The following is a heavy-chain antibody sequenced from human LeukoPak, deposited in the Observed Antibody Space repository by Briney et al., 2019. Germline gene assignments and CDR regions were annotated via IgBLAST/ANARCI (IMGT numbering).Heavy chain of an antibody. CDR3: ARKYSYGQHRYFDWSEPFWSSDY. V-gene: IGHV3-48*02. CDR1: GFTFSSYS. Sequence: GGSLRLSCAASGFTFSSYSMNWVRQAPGKGLEWVSYISSSSSTIYYADSVKGRFTISRDNAKNSLYLQMNSLRDEDTAVYYCARKYSYGQHRYFDWSEPFWSSDYWGQGTLVTVSS. J-gene: IGHJ4*02. D-gene: IGHD3-9*01. CDR2: ISSSSSTI.